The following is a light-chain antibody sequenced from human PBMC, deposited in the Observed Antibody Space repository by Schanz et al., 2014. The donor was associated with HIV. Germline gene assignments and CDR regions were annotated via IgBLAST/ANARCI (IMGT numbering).Light chain of an antibody. Sequence: NFMLTQPLSMSESPGKTVTISCTRSSGTFVGMPVQWYKQRPDSAPTVVIFDTNQRPSGVPDRFSGSIDSSSNSASLTISGLKTEDEADYYCQSSDRYNGKVFGGGTKLTVL. CDR2: DTN. CDR3: QSSDRYNGKV. V-gene: IGLV6-57*04. CDR1: SGTFVGMP. J-gene: IGLJ3*02.